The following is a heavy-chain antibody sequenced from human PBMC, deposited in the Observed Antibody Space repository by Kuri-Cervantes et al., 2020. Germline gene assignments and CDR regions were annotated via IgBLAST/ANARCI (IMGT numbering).Heavy chain of an antibody. CDR2: IYYSGST. CDR3: ARDWGYYDSSGYYYGTTDNWFDP. J-gene: IGHJ5*02. Sequence: SETLSLTCTVSGGSISSGGYYWSWIRQHPGKGLEWIGYIYYSGSTYYNPSLKSRVTMSVDTSKNQFSLKLSSVTAADTAVYYCARDWGYYDSSGYYYGTTDNWFDPWGQGTLVTVSS. V-gene: IGHV4-31*03. D-gene: IGHD3-22*01. CDR1: GGSISSGGYY.